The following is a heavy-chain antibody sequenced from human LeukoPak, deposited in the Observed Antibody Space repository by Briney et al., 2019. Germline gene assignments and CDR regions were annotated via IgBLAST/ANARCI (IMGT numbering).Heavy chain of an antibody. CDR3: ARGTIAAAGYYYFDY. Sequence: GGSLRLSCAASGFTFSSYWMSWVRQAPGKGLEWVANIKQDGSEKYYVDSVKGRFTISRDNAKNSLYLQMNSLGAEDTAVYYCARGTIAAAGYYYFDYWGQGTQVTVSS. CDR2: IKQDGSEK. CDR1: GFTFSSYW. V-gene: IGHV3-7*04. D-gene: IGHD6-13*01. J-gene: IGHJ4*02.